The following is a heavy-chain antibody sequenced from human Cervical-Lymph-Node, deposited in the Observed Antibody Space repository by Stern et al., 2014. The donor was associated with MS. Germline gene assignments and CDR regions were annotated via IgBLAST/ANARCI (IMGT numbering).Heavy chain of an antibody. Sequence: VHLVESGTEVKQPGASVKVSCKTSGYTFTAKYLHWIRQAPGQGLEWMGWINPNSGGTKYAHNFQGRVTMTSDRSITTAYMELSSLRSDDTAVFFCARDSGRSGWYDDFDYWGQGTLVVVSP. V-gene: IGHV1-2*02. D-gene: IGHD6-19*01. CDR3: ARDSGRSGWYDDFDY. J-gene: IGHJ4*02. CDR1: GYTFTAKY. CDR2: INPNSGGT.